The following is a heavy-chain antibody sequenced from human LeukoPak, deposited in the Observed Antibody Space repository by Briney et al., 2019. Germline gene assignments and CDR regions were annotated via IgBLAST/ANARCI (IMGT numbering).Heavy chain of an antibody. V-gene: IGHV3-23*01. CDR2: ISGSSGST. CDR3: AKVPYYDFWSGYPNWFDP. D-gene: IGHD3-3*01. J-gene: IGHJ5*02. CDR1: GFTFSSYA. Sequence: PGGSLRLSCAASGFTFSSYAMSWVRQAPGKGLEWVSAISGSSGSTYYADSVKGRFTISRDNSKNTLYLQMNSLRAEDTAVYYCAKVPYYDFWSGYPNWFDPWGQGTLVTVSS.